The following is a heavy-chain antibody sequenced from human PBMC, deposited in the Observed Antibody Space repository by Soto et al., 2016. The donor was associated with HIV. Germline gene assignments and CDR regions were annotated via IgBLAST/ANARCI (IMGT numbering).Heavy chain of an antibody. CDR3: ARGLRGYYFDS. Sequence: QLQLQESGPGLVKPSATLSLTCTISGGSITSSPYYGGWIRQTPGKGLEWIGNIYYSGRAYYNPSLKSRVTISVDTSKSQFSLKLSSVTAADTAVYFCARGLRGYYFDSGAREPWSPSP. V-gene: IGHV4-39*01. J-gene: IGHJ4*02. CDR2: IYYSGRA. CDR1: GGSITSSPYY. D-gene: IGHD2-15*01.